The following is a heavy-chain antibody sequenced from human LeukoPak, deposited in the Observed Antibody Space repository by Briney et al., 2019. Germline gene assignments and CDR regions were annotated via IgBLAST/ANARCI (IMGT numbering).Heavy chain of an antibody. CDR1: GDTFTSYG. CDR3: ARDLYYYGSGSYPFDY. J-gene: IGHJ4*02. V-gene: IGHV1-18*01. Sequence: ASVKVSCKASGDTFTSYGISWVRQAPGQGLEWMGWISAYNGNTNYAQKLQGRVTMTTDTSTSTAYMELRSLRSDDTAVYYCARDLYYYGSGSYPFDYWGQGTLVTVSS. D-gene: IGHD3-10*01. CDR2: ISAYNGNT.